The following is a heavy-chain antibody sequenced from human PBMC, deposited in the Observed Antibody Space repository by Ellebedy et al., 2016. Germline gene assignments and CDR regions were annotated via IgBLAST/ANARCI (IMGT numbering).Heavy chain of an antibody. V-gene: IGHV3-9*01. Sequence: SLKISXAASGFTFDDYAMHWVRQAPGKGLEWVSGISWNSGSIGYADSVKGRFTISRDNSKNTLYLQMNSLRAEDTAVYYCAEGDSYYMDVWGKGTTVTVSS. CDR3: AEGDSYYMDV. CDR2: ISWNSGSI. D-gene: IGHD3-16*01. J-gene: IGHJ6*03. CDR1: GFTFDDYA.